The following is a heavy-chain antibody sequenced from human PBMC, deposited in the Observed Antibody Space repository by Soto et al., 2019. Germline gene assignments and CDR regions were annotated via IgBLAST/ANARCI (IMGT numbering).Heavy chain of an antibody. CDR2: ISPGGDNT. J-gene: IGHJ4*02. D-gene: IGHD1-1*01. CDR3: ARNVSFGERRGPNYFDY. CDR1: GYTFTNFY. Sequence: QVQLVQSGAEVKKPGASVRISCKASGYTFTNFYLHWVRQAPGQGLEWMGIISPGGDNTWYAQKFQGRVTMTRDTATSTVYMEVSGLRSEDTAIYYCARNVSFGERRGPNYFDYWGQGTLLTVSS. V-gene: IGHV1-46*01.